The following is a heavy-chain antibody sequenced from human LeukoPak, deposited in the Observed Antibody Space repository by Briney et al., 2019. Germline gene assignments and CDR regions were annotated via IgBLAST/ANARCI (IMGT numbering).Heavy chain of an antibody. D-gene: IGHD1-26*01. J-gene: IGHJ3*02. V-gene: IGHV1-8*02. CDR3: ARGGYSGSYDDAFDI. CDR2: MNPNSGNT. Sequence: GASVKVSCKASGYTFTSYDINWVRQATGQGLEWMGWMNPNSGNTGYAQKFQGRVTMTRDTSISTAYMELSRLRSDDTAVYYCARGGYSGSYDDAFDIWGQGTMVTVSS. CDR1: GYTFTSYD.